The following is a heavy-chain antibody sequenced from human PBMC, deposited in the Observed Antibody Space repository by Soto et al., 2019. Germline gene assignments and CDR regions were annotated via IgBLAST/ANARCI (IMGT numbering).Heavy chain of an antibody. D-gene: IGHD4-17*01. CDR1: SGSISSGEHY. CDR2: IFYSGST. Sequence: PSETLSLTCTVPSGSISSGEHYWSWLRQPPGKGLEWIGYIFYSGSTHYNPSLKSRVIISVDTFKNQFSLRLSSVTAADTALYYCARGRFGEIHDYWGQGTLVTAPQ. J-gene: IGHJ4*02. CDR3: ARGRFGEIHDY. V-gene: IGHV4-30-4*01.